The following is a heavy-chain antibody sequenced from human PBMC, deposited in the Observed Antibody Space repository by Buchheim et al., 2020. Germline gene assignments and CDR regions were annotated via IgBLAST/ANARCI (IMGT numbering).Heavy chain of an antibody. V-gene: IGHV3-33*01. D-gene: IGHD4-17*01. Sequence: QVQLVESGGGVVQPGRSLRLSCAASGFTFSSYGMHWVRQAPGKGLEWVAVIWYDGSNKYYAASVKARFTLSRDNSKNTLYLQMNSLRAEDTAVYYCARGHGDYQSDYWGQGTL. CDR2: IWYDGSNK. J-gene: IGHJ4*02. CDR3: ARGHGDYQSDY. CDR1: GFTFSSYG.